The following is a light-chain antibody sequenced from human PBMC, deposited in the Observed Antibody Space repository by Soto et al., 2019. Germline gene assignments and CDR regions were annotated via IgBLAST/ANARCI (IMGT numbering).Light chain of an antibody. CDR3: QQYGSSLFT. Sequence: EIVLTQSPGTLSWSPGERATLSCRASQSVSSSYLAWYQQKPGQAPRLLIYAASSRATGIPDRFSGSGSGTDFTLTISRLEPEDFAVYYCQQYGSSLFTFGPGTKVDIK. J-gene: IGKJ3*01. CDR1: QSVSSSY. V-gene: IGKV3-20*01. CDR2: AAS.